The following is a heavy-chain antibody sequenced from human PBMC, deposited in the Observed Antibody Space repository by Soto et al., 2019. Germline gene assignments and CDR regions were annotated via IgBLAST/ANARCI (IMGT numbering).Heavy chain of an antibody. J-gene: IGHJ5*02. CDR2: IDPSDSYT. V-gene: IGHV5-10-1*01. D-gene: IGHD2-2*02. CDR3: ARQDTHNWFDP. CDR1: GCSVTSYW. Sequence: GESEPISGKGSGCSVTSYWISRLRQMPGKGLEWMGRIDPSDSYTNYSPSFQGHVTISADKSISTAYLQWSSLKASDTAMYYCARQDTHNWFDPWGQGTLVTVSS.